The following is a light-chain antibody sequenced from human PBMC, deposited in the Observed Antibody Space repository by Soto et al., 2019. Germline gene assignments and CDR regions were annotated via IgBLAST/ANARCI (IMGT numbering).Light chain of an antibody. J-gene: IGKJ3*01. CDR2: GAS. V-gene: IGKV3-20*01. CDR1: QSVSSSY. CDR3: QPYGSSLLFT. Sequence: EIVLTQSPGTLSLSPGERATLSCRASQSVSSSYLAWYQQKPGQAPRLLIYGASSRATGIPDRFSGSGSGTDFPLTISRLEPEDLAVYYCQPYGSSLLFTFGPGTKVDIK.